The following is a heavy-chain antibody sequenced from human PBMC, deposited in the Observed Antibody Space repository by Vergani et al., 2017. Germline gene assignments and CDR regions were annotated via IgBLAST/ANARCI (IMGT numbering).Heavy chain of an antibody. CDR1: GGSISSGGYS. J-gene: IGHJ4*02. CDR3: ARVVGHCGGDCYADY. Sequence: QLQLQESGSGLVKPSQTLSLTCAVSGGSISSGGYSWSWIRQPPGKGLEWIWYIYHSGSTYYNPSLKSRVTISVESSKNQFSLKLSSVTAADTALYYCARVVGHCGGDCYADYWGQGTLVTVSS. D-gene: IGHD2-21*01. V-gene: IGHV4-30-2*01. CDR2: IYHSGST.